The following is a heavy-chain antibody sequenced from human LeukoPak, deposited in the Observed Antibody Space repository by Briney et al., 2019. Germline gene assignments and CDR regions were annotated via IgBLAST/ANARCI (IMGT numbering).Heavy chain of an antibody. CDR1: GGSISSYY. D-gene: IGHD3-10*01. V-gene: IGHV4-4*07. Sequence: PSETLSLTCTVSGGSISSYYWSWIRQPAGKGLAWIGRIYTSGSTNYNPSLKSRVTMSVDTSKNQFSLKLSSVTAADTAVYYCAREGRTMVRGVSGMDVWGQGTTVTASS. CDR3: AREGRTMVRGVSGMDV. CDR2: IYTSGST. J-gene: IGHJ6*02.